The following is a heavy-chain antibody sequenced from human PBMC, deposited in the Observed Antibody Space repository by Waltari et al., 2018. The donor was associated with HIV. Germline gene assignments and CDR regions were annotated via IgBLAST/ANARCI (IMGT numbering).Heavy chain of an antibody. Sequence: QVQLQESGPGLVKPSQTLSLTCTVSGGPISSGGYYWSWIPQPPGKGLEWIGYIYYSGSTYYNPSLKSRVTISVDTSKNQFSLKLSSVTAADTAVYYCARDRIPDYDILTEQMSYYYYGMDVWGQGTTVTVSS. D-gene: IGHD3-9*01. CDR2: IYYSGST. CDR3: ARDRIPDYDILTEQMSYYYYGMDV. CDR1: GGPISSGGYY. V-gene: IGHV4-31*03. J-gene: IGHJ6*02.